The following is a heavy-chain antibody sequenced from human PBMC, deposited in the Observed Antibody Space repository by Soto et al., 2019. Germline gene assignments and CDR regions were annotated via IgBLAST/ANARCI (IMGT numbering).Heavy chain of an antibody. Sequence: QVQLVESGGGVVQPGRSLSLSCAASGFIFSNYAMHWVRQAPGKGLEWVAVMSYDGSREYYAGSVKGRFTISRDNSKNTLYLQMNTLRPEVTAVYYCATLRPSFGVVKDYWGQGTLVTVSS. CDR1: GFIFSNYA. J-gene: IGHJ4*02. D-gene: IGHD2-15*01. CDR3: ATLRPSFGVVKDY. CDR2: MSYDGSRE. V-gene: IGHV3-30-3*01.